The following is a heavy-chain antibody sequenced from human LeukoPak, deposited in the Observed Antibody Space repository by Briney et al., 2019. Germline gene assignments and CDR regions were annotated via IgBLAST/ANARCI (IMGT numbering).Heavy chain of an antibody. Sequence: ASVTVSCKASGYTFTGYYMHWVRQAPGQGLEGMGWINPNSGGTNYAQKFQGRVTMTRHPSISTAYMELSRLRSDDTAVYYCARAGHYYYYYYMDVWGKGTTVTVSS. J-gene: IGHJ6*03. CDR1: GYTFTGYY. V-gene: IGHV1-2*02. CDR2: INPNSGGT. CDR3: ARAGHYYYYYYMDV.